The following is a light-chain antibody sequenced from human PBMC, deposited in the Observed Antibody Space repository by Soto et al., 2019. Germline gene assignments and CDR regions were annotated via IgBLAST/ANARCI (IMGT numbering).Light chain of an antibody. J-gene: IGKJ1*01. Sequence: ESVLTQSPAALSLSPGERATLSCRASQSVSSHFAWYQQKPGQAPRLLIYDASNRATGIPARFSGSGSGTDFTLTISSLEPEDFAVYYCQQRGNWPLTFGQGTKVDIK. CDR1: QSVSSH. CDR3: QQRGNWPLT. V-gene: IGKV3-11*01. CDR2: DAS.